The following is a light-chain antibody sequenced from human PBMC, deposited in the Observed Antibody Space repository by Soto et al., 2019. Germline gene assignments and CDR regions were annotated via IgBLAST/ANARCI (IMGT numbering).Light chain of an antibody. CDR3: QQRRSWPLT. J-gene: IGKJ4*01. CDR2: DGS. CDR1: QSISSY. V-gene: IGKV3-11*01. Sequence: EIVLTQSPATLSLSPGERATLSCRASQSISSYLAWYQQKPGQAPRLLIYDGSNRATGIPARFSGSGSETDFTLTISSLEPEDCASYYCQQRRSWPLTFGGGTKVEIK.